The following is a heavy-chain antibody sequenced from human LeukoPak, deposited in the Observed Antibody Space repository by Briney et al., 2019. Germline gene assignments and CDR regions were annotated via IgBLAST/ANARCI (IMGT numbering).Heavy chain of an antibody. V-gene: IGHV4-59*12. Sequence: SETLSLTCTVSGGSISSYYWSWIRQPPGKGLEWIGSIYYSGSTYYNPSLKSLVTISVDTSKNQFSLKLSSVTAADTAVYYCARDGGNDSSGSLDYWGQGTLVTVSS. J-gene: IGHJ4*02. CDR1: GGSISSYY. CDR2: IYYSGST. D-gene: IGHD3-22*01. CDR3: ARDGGNDSSGSLDY.